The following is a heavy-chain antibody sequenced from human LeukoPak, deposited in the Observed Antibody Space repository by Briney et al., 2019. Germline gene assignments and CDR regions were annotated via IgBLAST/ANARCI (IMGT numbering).Heavy chain of an antibody. D-gene: IGHD6-13*01. CDR3: ARWLYSSSWSRCFDP. J-gene: IGHJ5*02. CDR2: IHNSGSI. Sequence: SETLSLTCSVSGGSISSHYWTWIRQPPGKGLEWIGYIHNSGSINYNPSLKSRVTISVDTSRNQFSLKLTSVTAADTAVYCCARWLYSSSWSRCFDPWGQGTLVTVSS. CDR1: GGSISSHY. V-gene: IGHV4-59*11.